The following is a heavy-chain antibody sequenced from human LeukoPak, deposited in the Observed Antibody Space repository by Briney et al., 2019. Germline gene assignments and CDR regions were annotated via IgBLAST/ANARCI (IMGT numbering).Heavy chain of an antibody. CDR1: GFTFGDYA. CDR3: ARVAVAGAKFDC. J-gene: IGHJ4*02. CDR2: ISSSSSTI. V-gene: IGHV3-48*01. Sequence: GGSLRPSCTASGFTFGDYAISWVRQAPGKGLEWVSYISSSSSTIYYADSVKGRFTISRDNAKNSLYLQMNSLRAEDTAVYYCARVAVAGAKFDCWGQGTLVTVSS. D-gene: IGHD6-19*01.